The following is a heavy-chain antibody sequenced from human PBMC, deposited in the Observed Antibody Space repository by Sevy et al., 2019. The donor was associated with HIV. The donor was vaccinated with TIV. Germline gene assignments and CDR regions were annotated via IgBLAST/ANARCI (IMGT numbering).Heavy chain of an antibody. D-gene: IGHD3-22*01. V-gene: IGHV3-30*02. CDR3: AKAPRETYYYDSSGYFPLDY. Sequence: GGSLRLSCAASGFTFSSYGMHWVRQAPGKGLEWVAFIRYDGSNKYYADSVKGQFTISRDNSKNTLYLQMNSLRAEDTAVYYCAKAPRETYYYDSSGYFPLDYWGQGTLVTVSS. CDR1: GFTFSSYG. J-gene: IGHJ4*02. CDR2: IRYDGSNK.